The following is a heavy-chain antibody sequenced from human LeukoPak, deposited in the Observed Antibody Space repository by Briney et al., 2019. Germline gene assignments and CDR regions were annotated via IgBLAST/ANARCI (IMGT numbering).Heavy chain of an antibody. Sequence: GGSLRLSCAASGFTFSSYGMHWVRQAPGKGLEWVAVITYDGSNKYYADSVKGRFTISRDNSKNTLYLRMNSLRAEDTAVYYCAKEPYYYDSSGYYPNWGQGTLVTVSS. J-gene: IGHJ4*02. CDR3: AKEPYYYDSSGYYPN. V-gene: IGHV3-30*18. CDR1: GFTFSSYG. D-gene: IGHD3-22*01. CDR2: ITYDGSNK.